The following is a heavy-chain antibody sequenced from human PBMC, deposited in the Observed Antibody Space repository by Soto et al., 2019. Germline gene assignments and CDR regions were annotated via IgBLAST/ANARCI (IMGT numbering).Heavy chain of an antibody. J-gene: IGHJ5*02. V-gene: IGHV5-51*01. CDR2: IYPSDSDT. CDR1: GYNFATYC. Sequence: PGESLKISGKGSGYNFATYCSGWVLQMPGKGLEWMGIIYPSDSDTRYSPSFQGQVTISADKSINTAYLQWSSLKAADSAIYYCARSGYNFGYQYWFGPWGQGTLVTVSS. CDR3: ARSGYNFGYQYWFGP. D-gene: IGHD5-12*01.